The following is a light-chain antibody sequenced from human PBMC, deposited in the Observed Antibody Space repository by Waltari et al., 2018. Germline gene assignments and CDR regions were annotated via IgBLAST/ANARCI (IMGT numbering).Light chain of an antibody. CDR2: GTF. J-gene: IGKJ4*01. CDR1: QTIRTTY. CDR3: QQYDISPRT. Sequence: DIVSTQSPVTLSSCRGDGATFSCRTSQTIRTTYLAWYQQKPGQAPTLLLYGTFTRGTGIPDRFTGSGSGTDFSLTISSLGPKDFATYYCQQYDISPRTFGGGTKVEIK. V-gene: IGKV3-20*01.